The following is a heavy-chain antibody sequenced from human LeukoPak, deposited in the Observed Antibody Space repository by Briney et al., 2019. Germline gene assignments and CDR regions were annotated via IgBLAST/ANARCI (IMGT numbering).Heavy chain of an antibody. J-gene: IGHJ6*03. CDR3: ARVGLPIYYYYMDV. D-gene: IGHD2-2*02. CDR1: GFTFSSYS. Sequence: GGSLRLSCAAPGFTFSSYSMNWVRQAPGKGLEWVSSISSSSSYIYYADSVKGRFTISRDNAKNSLYLQMNSLRAEDTAVYYCARVGLPIYYYYMDVWGKGTTVTVSS. CDR2: ISSSSSYI. V-gene: IGHV3-21*01.